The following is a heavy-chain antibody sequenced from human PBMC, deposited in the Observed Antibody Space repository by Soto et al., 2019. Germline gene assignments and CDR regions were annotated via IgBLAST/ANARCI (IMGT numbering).Heavy chain of an antibody. CDR1: GGTFSSYA. CDR2: IIPIFGTA. V-gene: IGHV1-69*06. Sequence: QVQLVQSVAEVQKPGSSVKVSCKASGGTFSSYAISWGRQAPGQGLEWMVGIIPIFGTANYAQKFQGRVTNTGDKTASTDFMRLSSLGADEKAVEYCASHVIAPDYWGQGTLVTVS. CDR3: ASHVIAPDY. D-gene: IGHD2-21*01. J-gene: IGHJ4*02.